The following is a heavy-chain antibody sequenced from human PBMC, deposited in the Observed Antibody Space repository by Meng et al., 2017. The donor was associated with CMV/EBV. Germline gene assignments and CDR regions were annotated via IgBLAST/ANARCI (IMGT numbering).Heavy chain of an antibody. D-gene: IGHD5-12*01. J-gene: IGHJ6*02. CDR3: AATQPGYRHYYYGMDV. Sequence: SETLSLTCTVSGGSISSSSYYWGWLRQTPGKGLEWIGSIYYSGSTYYNPSLKSRVTISVDTSKNQFSLKLSSVTAADTAVYYCAATQPGYRHYYYGMDVWGQGTTVTVSS. CDR1: GGSISSSSYY. V-gene: IGHV4-39*07. CDR2: IYYSGST.